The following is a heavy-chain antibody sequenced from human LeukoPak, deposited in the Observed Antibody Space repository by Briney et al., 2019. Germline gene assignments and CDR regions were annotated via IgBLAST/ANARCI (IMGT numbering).Heavy chain of an antibody. J-gene: IGHJ4*02. CDR1: GGTFSSYA. Sequence: ASVKVSCKASGGTFSSYAISWVRQAPGQGLEWMGGIIPIFGTANYAQKFQGRVTITADKSTSTAYMELSSLRSEDTAVYYCARDPGYSSQQVEIDYWGQGTLVTVSS. CDR2: IIPIFGTA. CDR3: ARDPGYSSQQVEIDY. V-gene: IGHV1-69*06. D-gene: IGHD5-18*01.